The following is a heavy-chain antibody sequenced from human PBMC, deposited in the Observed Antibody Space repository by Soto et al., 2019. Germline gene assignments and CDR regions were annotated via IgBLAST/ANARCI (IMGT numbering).Heavy chain of an antibody. Sequence: QLQLQESGPGLVKPSETLSLTCTVSGGSISSSSYYWGWIRQPPGKGLEWIGSIYYSGSTYYNPSLKSRVTISVDTSKNQFSLKLSSVTAADTAVYYCASHCGGDCYDPSGPWFDPWGQGTLVTVSS. V-gene: IGHV4-39*01. CDR3: ASHCGGDCYDPSGPWFDP. J-gene: IGHJ5*02. CDR1: GGSISSSSYY. CDR2: IYYSGST. D-gene: IGHD2-21*02.